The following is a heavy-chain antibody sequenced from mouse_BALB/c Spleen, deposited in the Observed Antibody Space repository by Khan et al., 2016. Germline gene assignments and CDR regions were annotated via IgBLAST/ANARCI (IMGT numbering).Heavy chain of an antibody. CDR2: IYPSDSYT. CDR1: GYIFTSYW. CDR3: TISCGSAYDY. D-gene: IGHD1-1*01. V-gene: IGHV1-69*02. Sequence: QVQLQQPGAELVKPGASVKLSCKASGYIFTSYWLNWVKQRPGQGLEWIGNIYPSDSYTNYNQKFKDKAALTVDRSSSTAYMQLSSPTSEDSAVSSCTISCGSAYDYWGQGTTLPVSS. J-gene: IGHJ2*01.